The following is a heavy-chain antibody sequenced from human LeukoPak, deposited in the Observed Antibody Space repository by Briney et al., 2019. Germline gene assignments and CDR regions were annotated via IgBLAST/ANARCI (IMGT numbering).Heavy chain of an antibody. CDR2: INPNSGGT. D-gene: IGHD1-26*01. V-gene: IGHV1-2*02. CDR1: GYTFTGYC. Sequence: ASVKVSCKASGYTFTGYCMHWVRQAPGQGLEWMGWINPNSGGTNYAQKFQGRVTMTRDTSISTAYMELSRLRSDDTAVYYCAQYTSVVGATRGLDAFDIWGQGTMVTVSS. J-gene: IGHJ3*02. CDR3: AQYTSVVGATRGLDAFDI.